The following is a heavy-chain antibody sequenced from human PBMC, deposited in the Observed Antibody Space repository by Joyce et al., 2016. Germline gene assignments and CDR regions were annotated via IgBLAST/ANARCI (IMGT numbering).Heavy chain of an antibody. CDR1: AFTFSNYN. D-gene: IGHD3-22*01. CDR3: ARDVKYYDSSCFYFLYPFDI. V-gene: IGHV3-21*01. CDR2: IGSVSSYI. J-gene: IGHJ3*02. Sequence: EVQVVESGGGLVKPGGSLRLSCVASAFTFSNYNMNWVRQAPGRGMEWVSTIGSVSSYIYYADSGKGRFTISRDNAKNSLYLQMNSLRAEDTAVYFCARDVKYYDSSCFYFLYPFDIWGQGTMVTVSS.